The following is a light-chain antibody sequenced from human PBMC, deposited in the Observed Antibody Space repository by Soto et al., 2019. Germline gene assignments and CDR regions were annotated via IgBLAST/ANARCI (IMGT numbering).Light chain of an antibody. V-gene: IGKV3D-11*01. Sequence: EIVLTQSPGTLSLSPGERATLSCRASQGVSSYLAWYQQKPGQAPRLLIYDASNRATGIPARFSGSGPGTDFTLTISSLEPEDFAVYYCQQRSNWHPSLTFGGGTKVEIK. CDR3: QQRSNWHPSLT. CDR2: DAS. J-gene: IGKJ4*01. CDR1: QGVSSY.